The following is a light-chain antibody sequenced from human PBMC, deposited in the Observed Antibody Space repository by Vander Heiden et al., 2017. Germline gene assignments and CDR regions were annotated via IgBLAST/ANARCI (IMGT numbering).Light chain of an antibody. V-gene: IGKV1-39*01. CDR1: QNIGNF. CDR3: QHSASTSPYT. Sequence: DSQNTQSPSSLSASVGDRVTITCRASQNIGNFLNWYQQKPGKAPNLLVYTVSSLQSGVPSRFSGNGSGTDFTLTISGLQPEDFATYYCQHSASTSPYTFGQRTKLEIK. CDR2: TVS. J-gene: IGKJ2*01.